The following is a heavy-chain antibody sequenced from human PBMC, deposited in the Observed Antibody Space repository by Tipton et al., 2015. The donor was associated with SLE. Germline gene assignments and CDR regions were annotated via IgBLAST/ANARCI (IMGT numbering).Heavy chain of an antibody. CDR1: GGSITSHS. Sequence: LRLSCTVSGGSITSHSWSWIRQPPGKGLEWIGYTFYGGHTDYNPSLKSRVTMSVDTSRKQFSLKLTSVTAADTAVYYCARRGWVDAFDIWGQGTMVIVSS. V-gene: IGHV4-59*11. J-gene: IGHJ3*02. D-gene: IGHD6-19*01. CDR3: ARRGWVDAFDI. CDR2: TFYGGHT.